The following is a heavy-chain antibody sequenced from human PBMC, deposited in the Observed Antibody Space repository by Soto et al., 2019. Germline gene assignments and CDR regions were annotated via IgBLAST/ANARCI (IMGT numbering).Heavy chain of an antibody. Sequence: GGSLRLSCAASGFTFSSYGMHWVRQAPGKGLEWVAVIWYDGSNKYYADSVKGRFTISRDNSKNTLYLQMNSLRAEDTAVYYCARAYIAAAASPRLDYWGQGTMVTVYS. CDR1: GFTFSSYG. CDR2: IWYDGSNK. V-gene: IGHV3-33*01. CDR3: ARAYIAAAASPRLDY. D-gene: IGHD6-13*01. J-gene: IGHJ4*02.